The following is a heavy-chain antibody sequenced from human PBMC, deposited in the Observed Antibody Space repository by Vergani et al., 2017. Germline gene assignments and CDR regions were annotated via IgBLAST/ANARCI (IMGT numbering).Heavy chain of an antibody. D-gene: IGHD3-22*01. J-gene: IGHJ4*02. V-gene: IGHV3-23*01. Sequence: EVQLLESGGILVQPGESLTLSCAASGFTFSSYAMSWVRQAPGQGLEWVSLIRGGGDYTYYADSVKGRFTISRDNSRNTVYLQINSLRAEDTAVYYCAKAGYYDTSGSLPGGPFDSWGQGTLVTVSS. CDR1: GFTFSSYA. CDR2: IRGGGDYT. CDR3: AKAGYYDTSGSLPGGPFDS.